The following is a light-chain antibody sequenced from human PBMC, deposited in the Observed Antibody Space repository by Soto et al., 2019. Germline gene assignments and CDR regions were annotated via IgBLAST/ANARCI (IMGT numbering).Light chain of an antibody. Sequence: QSVLTQPPSVSGAPGQRVTISCIGGSSNIGAGYNVHWYQQLPGTAPILLISGANNRPSGVPDRFSGSKSGTSASLAITGLHDEDEADYYCQSYDRSLSGSRVVFGGGTKVTVL. CDR1: SSNIGAGYN. CDR2: GAN. J-gene: IGLJ2*01. CDR3: QSYDRSLSGSRVV. V-gene: IGLV1-40*01.